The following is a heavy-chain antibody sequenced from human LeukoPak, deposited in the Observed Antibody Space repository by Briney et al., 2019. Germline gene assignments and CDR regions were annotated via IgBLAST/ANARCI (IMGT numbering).Heavy chain of an antibody. CDR3: ARAEGYSSGWYTGAFDI. J-gene: IGHJ3*02. CDR1: GYTFTSYD. V-gene: IGHV1-8*03. D-gene: IGHD6-19*01. Sequence: EASVKVSCKASGYTFTSYDINWVRQATGQGLEWMGWMNPNSGNTGYAQKFQGRVTITRNTSISTAYMELSSLRSEDTAVYYCARAEGYSSGWYTGAFDIWGQGTMVTVSS. CDR2: MNPNSGNT.